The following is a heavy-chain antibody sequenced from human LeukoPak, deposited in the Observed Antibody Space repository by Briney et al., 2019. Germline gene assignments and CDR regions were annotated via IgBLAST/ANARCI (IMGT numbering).Heavy chain of an antibody. J-gene: IGHJ4*02. D-gene: IGHD2-2*01. Sequence: SETLSLTCTVSGGSISSYYWSWIRQPAGKGLEWIGRIYTSGSTNYNPSLKSRVTISVDTSKNQFSLKLSSVTAADTAVYYCAPHCSSTSCPDYWGQGTLVTVSS. CDR1: GGSISSYY. CDR3: APHCSSTSCPDY. V-gene: IGHV4-4*07. CDR2: IYTSGST.